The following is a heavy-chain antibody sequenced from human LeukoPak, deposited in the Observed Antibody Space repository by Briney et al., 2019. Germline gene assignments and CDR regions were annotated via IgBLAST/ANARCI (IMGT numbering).Heavy chain of an antibody. CDR1: DFTLSSYW. D-gene: IGHD3-22*01. CDR3: AKRGVVTRVILVGFHKEAYYFDS. Sequence: QSGGSLRLSCAASDFTLSSYWVHWVRQAPGKGLVWVSHITIDGSTTSYADSVKGRFTISRDDAENTLYLQMNSLRAEDTAVYFCAKRGVVTRVILVGFHKEAYYFDSWGQGALVTVSS. J-gene: IGHJ4*02. CDR2: ITIDGSTT. V-gene: IGHV3-74*01.